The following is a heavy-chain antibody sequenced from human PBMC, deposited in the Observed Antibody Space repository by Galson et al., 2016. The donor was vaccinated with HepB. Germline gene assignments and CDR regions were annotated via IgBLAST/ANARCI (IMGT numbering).Heavy chain of an antibody. CDR2: INSNGDTT. Sequence: SLRLSCAASGFTFSTYTFHWVRQVPGKGLQYLSAINSNGDTTFYANSVKGRFTVSRDNSKKTLYLQMGSLRPEDMAIYYCVRGGARGDFWSGDLYYYYMDVWGKGTKVIVSS. CDR3: VRGGARGDFWSGDLYYYYMDV. CDR1: GFTFSTYT. D-gene: IGHD3-3*01. J-gene: IGHJ6*03. V-gene: IGHV3-64*01.